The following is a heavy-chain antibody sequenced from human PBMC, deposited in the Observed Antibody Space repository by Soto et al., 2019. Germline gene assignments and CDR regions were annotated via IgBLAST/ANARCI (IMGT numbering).Heavy chain of an antibody. D-gene: IGHD3-22*01. Sequence: QVQLVQSGAEVKKTGSSVKVSCKASGGTFSSYTLNWVRQAPGQGLEWMGRIIPMLNIATYAQKFQGRVTITADKSTNTVYMDLSSLRSEDTAVYYCAGASGGYYDSGGAVFDPWGQGTLVTVSS. CDR1: GGTFSSYT. J-gene: IGHJ5*02. CDR3: AGASGGYYDSGGAVFDP. CDR2: IIPMLNIA. V-gene: IGHV1-69*02.